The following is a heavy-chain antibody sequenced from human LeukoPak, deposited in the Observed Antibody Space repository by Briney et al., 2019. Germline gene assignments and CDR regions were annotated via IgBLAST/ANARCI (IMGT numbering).Heavy chain of an antibody. Sequence: SETLSLTCTVSGYSISSGYYWSWIRQPPGKGLEWIGYIYYSGSTNYNPSLKSRVTISVDTSKNQFSLKLSSVTAADTAVYYCARGRVGATFDYWGQGTLVTVSS. CDR2: IYYSGST. J-gene: IGHJ4*02. D-gene: IGHD1-26*01. CDR3: ARGRVGATFDY. V-gene: IGHV4-61*01. CDR1: GYSISSGYY.